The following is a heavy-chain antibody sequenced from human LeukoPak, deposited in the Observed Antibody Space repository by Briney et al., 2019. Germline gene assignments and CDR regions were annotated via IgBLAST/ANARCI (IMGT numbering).Heavy chain of an antibody. J-gene: IGHJ5*02. V-gene: IGHV3-30-3*01. CDR2: ISYDGSNK. CDR1: GFTVSSYA. Sequence: AGSLSLSCAASGFTVSSYAMHWVRQAPGKGLEWVAVISYDGSNKYYADSVKGRFTISRDNSKNTLYLQMNSLRAEDTAVYYCARDSLSYGLVDWFDPWGQGTLVTVSS. D-gene: IGHD5-18*01. CDR3: ARDSLSYGLVDWFDP.